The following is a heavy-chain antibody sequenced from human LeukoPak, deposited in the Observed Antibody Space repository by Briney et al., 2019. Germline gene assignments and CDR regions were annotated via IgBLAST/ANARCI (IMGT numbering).Heavy chain of an antibody. CDR1: GFTLSTYD. V-gene: IGHV3-13*01. CDR2: LYIAGDT. CDR3: ARGRGPGEINGLDI. Sequence: GGSLRLSCAASGFTLSTYDMHWVRQGTGKGLEWVSALYIAGDTYYPDSVKGRFTISRENAKNSLYLQMNNLRAGDTAVYYCARGRGPGEINGLDIWGQGTMVTVSS. J-gene: IGHJ3*02. D-gene: IGHD2-8*01.